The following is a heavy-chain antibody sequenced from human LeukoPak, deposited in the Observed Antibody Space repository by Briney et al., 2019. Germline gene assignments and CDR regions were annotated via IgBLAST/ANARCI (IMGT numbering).Heavy chain of an antibody. CDR3: ARDSFGYGPTFDY. V-gene: IGHV1-3*01. CDR1: GYTFTSYA. J-gene: IGHJ4*02. D-gene: IGHD5-18*01. CDR2: INAGNGNT. Sequence: ASVKVSCKASGYTFTSYAMHWVRQAPGQRLEWMGWINAGNGNTKYSQKFQGRVTMTRDTSTSTVYMELSSLRSEDTAVYYCARDSFGYGPTFDYWGQGTLVTVSS.